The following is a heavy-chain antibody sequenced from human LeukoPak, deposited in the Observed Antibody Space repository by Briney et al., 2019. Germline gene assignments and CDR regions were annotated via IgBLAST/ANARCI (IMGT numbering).Heavy chain of an antibody. J-gene: IGHJ5*01. CDR3: AKDRGSYSTTADS. CDR2: IWYDGTNK. D-gene: IGHD1-26*01. V-gene: IGHV3-33*06. Sequence: GRSLRLSCAASGFTFSDYGIHWVRQAPGKGLEWVAVIWYDGTNKYFGDSVKGRFTNSRDNSKNTLYLKMNSLRAEDTAVYYCAKDRGSYSTTADSWGQGTLVTVSS. CDR1: GFTFSDYG.